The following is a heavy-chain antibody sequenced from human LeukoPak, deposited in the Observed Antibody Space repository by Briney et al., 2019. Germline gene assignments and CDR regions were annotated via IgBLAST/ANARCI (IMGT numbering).Heavy chain of an antibody. D-gene: IGHD5-12*01. CDR2: IRYDGSNK. Sequence: SGGSLRLSCAASGFTFSSYGMHWVRQAPGKGLEWVAFIRYDGSNKYYADSVKGRLTISRDNSKNTLYLQMNSLRAEDTAVYYCARIQIGYSGYDYSFYFDYWGQGTLVTVSS. V-gene: IGHV3-30*02. CDR1: GFTFSSYG. J-gene: IGHJ4*02. CDR3: ARIQIGYSGYDYSFYFDY.